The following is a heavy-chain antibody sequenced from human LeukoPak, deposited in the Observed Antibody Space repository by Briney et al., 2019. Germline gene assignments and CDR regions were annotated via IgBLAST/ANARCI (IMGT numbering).Heavy chain of an antibody. V-gene: IGHV4-38-2*02. CDR1: SYSISSGYY. CDR3: ARERTILFGNWFDP. D-gene: IGHD1-1*01. CDR2: IYHSGST. Sequence: SETLSLTCSVSSYSISSGYYWGWIRQPPGKGLEWIGSIYHSGSTYYNPSLKSRVTISVDTSKNQFSLKLSSVTAADTAVYYCARERTILFGNWFDPWGQGTLVTVSS. J-gene: IGHJ5*02.